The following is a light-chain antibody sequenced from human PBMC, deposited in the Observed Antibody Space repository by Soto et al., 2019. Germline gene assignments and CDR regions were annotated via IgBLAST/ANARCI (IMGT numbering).Light chain of an antibody. Sequence: EMVLTQSPATLSLSPGERATLSCRASQSVSSYLAWYQQKPGQAPRLLIYDASSRATGIPARFSGSGSGTDFTLTISSLEPEDFAVYYCQQRSNWPVTFGQGTKV. CDR3: QQRSNWPVT. CDR2: DAS. CDR1: QSVSSY. J-gene: IGKJ1*01. V-gene: IGKV3-11*01.